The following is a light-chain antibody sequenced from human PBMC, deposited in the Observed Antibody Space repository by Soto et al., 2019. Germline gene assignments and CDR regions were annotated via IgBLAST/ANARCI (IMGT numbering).Light chain of an antibody. V-gene: IGKV3-15*01. Sequence: EIVMTQSPATLSVSPGERATLSCRASQSVRINLAWYQQKPGQAPRLLIYGASTSATGIPARFSGSGSGTYFTLTVTTLHSEDFAVYYCQQYNYWPPITFGQGTRLEIK. J-gene: IGKJ5*01. CDR1: QSVRIN. CDR3: QQYNYWPPIT. CDR2: GAS.